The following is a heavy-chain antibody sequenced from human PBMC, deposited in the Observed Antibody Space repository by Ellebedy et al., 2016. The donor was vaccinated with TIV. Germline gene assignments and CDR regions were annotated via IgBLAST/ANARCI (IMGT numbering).Heavy chain of an antibody. V-gene: IGHV5-10-1*01. CDR2: IDPSDSDT. Sequence: GESLKISXKCSEYSFTKYWISWVRQMPGKGLEWMGRIDPSDSDTKESPSFEGHVTMSVDKSISTAYLQWSSLKASDTAMYYCATQGFDRTDYYSNWGQGTLVTVSS. CDR1: EYSFTKYW. D-gene: IGHD3-22*01. CDR3: ATQGFDRTDYYSN. J-gene: IGHJ4*02.